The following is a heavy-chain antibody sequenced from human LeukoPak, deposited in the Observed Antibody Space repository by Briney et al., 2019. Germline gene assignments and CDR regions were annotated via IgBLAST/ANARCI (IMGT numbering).Heavy chain of an antibody. CDR3: ARDCSGGSCYGAFDI. CDR1: GGSISSYY. V-gene: IGHV4-59*06. J-gene: IGHJ3*02. CDR2: IYYSGST. D-gene: IGHD2-15*01. Sequence: SETLSLTCTVSGGSISSYYWSWIRQHPGKGLEWIGYIYYSGSTYYNPSLKSRVTISVDTSKNQFSLKLSSVTATGTAVYYCARDCSGGSCYGAFDIWGQGTMVTVSS.